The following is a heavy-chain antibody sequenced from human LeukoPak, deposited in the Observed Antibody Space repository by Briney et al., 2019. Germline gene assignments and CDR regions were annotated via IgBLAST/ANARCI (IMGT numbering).Heavy chain of an antibody. D-gene: IGHD4-17*01. J-gene: IGHJ4*02. Sequence: PSETLSLTCTVSGGSISSSSYYWGWIRQPPGKGLEWIGSIYYSGSTYYNPSLKSRVTISVDTSKNQFSLKLSSVTAADTAVYYCARRPDYGDYFFDYWGQGTLVTVSP. V-gene: IGHV4-39*01. CDR2: IYYSGST. CDR1: GGSISSSSYY. CDR3: ARRPDYGDYFFDY.